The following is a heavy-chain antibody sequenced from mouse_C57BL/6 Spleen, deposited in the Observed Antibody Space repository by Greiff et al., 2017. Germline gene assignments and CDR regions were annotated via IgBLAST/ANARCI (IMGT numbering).Heavy chain of an antibody. D-gene: IGHD1-1*01. J-gene: IGHJ2*01. CDR3: ARVTTVVRDN. CDR2: INPNKGGT. V-gene: IGHV1-26*01. Sequence: VQLQQSGPELVQPGASVKISCKASGYTFTDYYMTWVKQSHGKSLEWIGDINPNKGGTSYKQKFKGKSTLTVDKSSNTAYMELRSLTSEDSAVFYCARVTTVVRDNWGQGTTLTVSS. CDR1: GYTFTDYY.